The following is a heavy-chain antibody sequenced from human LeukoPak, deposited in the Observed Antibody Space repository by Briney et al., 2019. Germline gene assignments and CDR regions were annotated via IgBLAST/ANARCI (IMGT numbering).Heavy chain of an antibody. V-gene: IGHV3-7*01. CDR2: INQDGSEK. D-gene: IGHD3-22*01. CDR1: GGSISSSNW. Sequence: PSETLSLTCAVSGGSISSSNWWSWVRQPPGKGLEWVANINQDGSEKYYVESLKGRFTISRDNAKNSLYLQMNSLRAEDTAVYYCARDRGKWDYHDSSAYHFDALGYWGQGTLVTVSS. J-gene: IGHJ4*02. CDR3: ARDRGKWDYHDSSAYHFDALGY.